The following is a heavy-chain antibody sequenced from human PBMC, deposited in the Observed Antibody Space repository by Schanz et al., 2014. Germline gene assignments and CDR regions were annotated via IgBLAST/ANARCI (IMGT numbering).Heavy chain of an antibody. V-gene: IGHV1-46*01. CDR1: GHTFTSYY. D-gene: IGHD6-19*01. CDR2: LTPSGGTT. Sequence: QVQLVQSGAEVKKPGASVKVSCKASGHTFTSYYIHWVRQAPGQGLEWMGILTPSGGTTSNAQKFQGRVTMAWDTSTSAVFMGMSSLRIEDTAVYYCARADSSGPDWYFDLWGRGTLVTVSS. CDR3: ARADSSGPDWYFDL. J-gene: IGHJ2*01.